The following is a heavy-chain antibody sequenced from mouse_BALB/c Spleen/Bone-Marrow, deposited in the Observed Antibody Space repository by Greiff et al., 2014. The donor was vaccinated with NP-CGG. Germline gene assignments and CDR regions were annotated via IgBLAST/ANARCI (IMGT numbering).Heavy chain of an antibody. V-gene: IGHV3-2*02. J-gene: IGHJ2*01. CDR2: INYSGIT. Sequence: VQLKESGPDLVKPSQSLSLTCTVTGYSITSDYAWNWIRQFPGNKLEWMGSINYSGITTYNPSLKSRISITRDTSKNQFFLQLNSVTTEDTDTYYCARGRDYFDYWGQGTTLTVSS. CDR1: GYSITSDYA. CDR3: ARGRDYFDY.